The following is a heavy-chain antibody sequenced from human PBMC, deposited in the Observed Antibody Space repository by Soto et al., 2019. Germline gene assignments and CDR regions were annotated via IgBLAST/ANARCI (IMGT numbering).Heavy chain of an antibody. Sequence: GGSLRLSCAASGFTFSGYAMSWVRQAPGKGLEWVSAISGSGGSTYYADSVKGRFAISRDNSKNTLYLQMNSLRAEDTAVYYCAKVTDSRRYYFDYWGQGTLVTVSS. CDR1: GFTFSGYA. CDR3: AKVTDSRRYYFDY. CDR2: ISGSGGST. J-gene: IGHJ4*02. V-gene: IGHV3-23*01. D-gene: IGHD3-22*01.